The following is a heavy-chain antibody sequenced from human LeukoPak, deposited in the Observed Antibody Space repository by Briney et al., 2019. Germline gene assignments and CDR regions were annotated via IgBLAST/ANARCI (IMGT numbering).Heavy chain of an antibody. CDR1: GFAVSNFA. D-gene: IGHD3-3*01. CDR3: AKMEGQRLYDYCMDD. Sequence: PGGSLRLSCAASGFAVSNFAMSWVRQAPGKGLEWVSAMSGSGYYTYYVESVKGRFTISRDNSKNTLYLHMNSLRADDTAVYYCAKMEGQRLYDYCMDDWGRGTTVTVSS. CDR2: MSGSGYYT. J-gene: IGHJ6*03. V-gene: IGHV3-23*01.